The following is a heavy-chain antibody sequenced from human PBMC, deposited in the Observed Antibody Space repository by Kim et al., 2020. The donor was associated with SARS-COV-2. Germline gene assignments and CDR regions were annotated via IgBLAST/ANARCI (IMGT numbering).Heavy chain of an antibody. CDR3: ARDPVVPHYYYYGMDV. V-gene: IGHV3-11*01. CDR1: GFTFSDYY. CDR2: ISSSGSTI. Sequence: GGSLRLSCAASGFTFSDYYMSWIRQAPGKGLEWVSYISSSGSTIYYADSVKGRFTISRDNAKNSLYLQMNSLRAEDTAVYYCARDPVVPHYYYYGMDVWGQGTTVTVSS. J-gene: IGHJ6*02. D-gene: IGHD3-10*01.